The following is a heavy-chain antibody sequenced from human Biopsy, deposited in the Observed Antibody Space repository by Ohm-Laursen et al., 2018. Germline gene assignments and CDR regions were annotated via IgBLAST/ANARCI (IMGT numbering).Heavy chain of an antibody. CDR1: GFSVSSYD. J-gene: IGHJ6*02. V-gene: IGHV3-21*01. D-gene: IGHD6-6*01. CDR2: ISETSSHI. CDR3: ARDSSRRAREGGMDV. Sequence: SLRLSRAASGFSVSSYDMNWVRQAPGKGLEWISYISETSSHIYDADSVRGRLTVARDIAKNSLYLQLNSLRVEDTAVYYCARDSSRRAREGGMDVWGQGTTVTVSS.